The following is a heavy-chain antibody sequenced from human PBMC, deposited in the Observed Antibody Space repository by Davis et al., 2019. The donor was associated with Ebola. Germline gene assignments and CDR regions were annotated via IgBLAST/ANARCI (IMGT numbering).Heavy chain of an antibody. V-gene: IGHV4-31*03. Sequence: PSETLSLTCTVSGGSISSGGYYWSWIRQHPGKGLEWIGYIYYSGSTYYNPSLKSRVTISVDTSKNQFSLKLSSVTAADTAVYYCARDQDGGNSVDAFDIWGQGTMVTVSS. CDR2: IYYSGST. D-gene: IGHD4-23*01. CDR3: ARDQDGGNSVDAFDI. CDR1: GGSISSGGYY. J-gene: IGHJ3*02.